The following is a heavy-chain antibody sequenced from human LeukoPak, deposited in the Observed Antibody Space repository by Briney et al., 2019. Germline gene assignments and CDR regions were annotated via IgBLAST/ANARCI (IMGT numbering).Heavy chain of an antibody. D-gene: IGHD6-19*01. V-gene: IGHV4-4*07. J-gene: IGHJ5*02. CDR2: TGST. Sequence: TGSTNYTPPLKSRVTMSVDTSKNQFSLKLSSVTAADTAVYYCARVAEPLTFGWLGYNWFDPWGQGTLVTVSS. CDR3: ARVAEPLTFGWLGYNWFDP.